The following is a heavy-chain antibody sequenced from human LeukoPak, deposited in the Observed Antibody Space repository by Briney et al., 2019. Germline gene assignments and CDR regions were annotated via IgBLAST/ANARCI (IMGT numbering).Heavy chain of an antibody. D-gene: IGHD3-22*01. V-gene: IGHV4-39*01. J-gene: IGHJ4*02. CDR3: ARLGCYYDSSH. Sequence: SETLSLTCTVSGGSISSSSYYWGWIRQPPGKGLEWIGSIYYSGSTYYNPSLKSRVTISVDTSKNQFSLKLSSVTAADTAVYYCARLGCYYDSSHWGQGTLVTVSS. CDR2: IYYSGST. CDR1: GGSISSSSYY.